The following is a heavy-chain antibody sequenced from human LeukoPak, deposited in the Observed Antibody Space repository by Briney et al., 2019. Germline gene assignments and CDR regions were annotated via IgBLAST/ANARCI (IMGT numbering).Heavy chain of an antibody. CDR1: GFSFDDYG. Sequence: GGSLRLSCAASGFSFDDYGMSWVRQAPGKGLEWLSGINWKTGATGYSDSVKGRFTISKDNTKNSLYLQMNSLRAEDTAVYYCARLVYCSGGSCYRPTYYFDYWGQGTLVTVSS. CDR2: INWKTGAT. V-gene: IGHV3-20*04. J-gene: IGHJ4*02. D-gene: IGHD2-15*01. CDR3: ARLVYCSGGSCYRPTYYFDY.